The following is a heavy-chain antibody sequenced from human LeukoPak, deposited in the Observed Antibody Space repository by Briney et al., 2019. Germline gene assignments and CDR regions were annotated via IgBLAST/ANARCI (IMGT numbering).Heavy chain of an antibody. D-gene: IGHD3-16*01. CDR3: AKDGGVSGLNWFDS. CDR1: GFTFHNSA. V-gene: IGHV3-43D*04. CDR2: INWDGTNT. Sequence: GGSLRLSCLASGFTFHNSAMHWVRHAPGKGLEWVSLINWDGTNTLYANSVRGRFTISRDNNINSLYLHMNNLRLEDSAVYYCAKDGGVSGLNWFDSWGQGTLVTVSS. J-gene: IGHJ5*01.